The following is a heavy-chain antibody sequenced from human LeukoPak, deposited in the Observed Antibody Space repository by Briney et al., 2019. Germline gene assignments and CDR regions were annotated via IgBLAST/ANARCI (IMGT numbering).Heavy chain of an antibody. CDR3: ARERGYGDYFDY. CDR1: GYTFTGYY. CDR2: INPNSGGT. V-gene: IGHV1-2*02. D-gene: IGHD3-22*01. Sequence: ASVMVSCKASGYTFTGYYMHWVRQAPGQGLEWMGWINPNSGGTNYAQKFQGRVTMTRDTSISTAYMELSRLRSDDTAVYYCARERGYGDYFDYWGQGTLVTVSS. J-gene: IGHJ4*02.